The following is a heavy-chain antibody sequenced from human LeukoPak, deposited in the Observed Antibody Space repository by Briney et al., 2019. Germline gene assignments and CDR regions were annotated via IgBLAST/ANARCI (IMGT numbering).Heavy chain of an antibody. V-gene: IGHV4-34*01. J-gene: IGHJ4*02. D-gene: IGHD4-23*01. Sequence: PSETLSLTCAVYGGSFSGYYWNWIRQSPGKGLEWIGEINHSGSTNYNPSLKSRVTISVDTSKNQFSLKLSSVAAADTAVYYCARDLYGGNSHFDYWGQGTLVTASS. CDR1: GGSFSGYY. CDR3: ARDLYGGNSHFDY. CDR2: INHSGST.